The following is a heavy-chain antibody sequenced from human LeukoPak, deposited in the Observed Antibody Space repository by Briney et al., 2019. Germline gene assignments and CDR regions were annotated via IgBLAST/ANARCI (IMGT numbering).Heavy chain of an antibody. Sequence: GASVKVSCKASGGTFSSYATSWVRQAPGQGLEWMGGIIPIFGTANYAQKFQRRVTITADKSTSTAYMELSSLRSEDTAVYYCARDISGSYTNFDYWGQGTLVTVSS. CDR1: GGTFSSYA. CDR2: IIPIFGTA. V-gene: IGHV1-69*06. CDR3: ARDISGSYTNFDY. J-gene: IGHJ4*02. D-gene: IGHD1-26*01.